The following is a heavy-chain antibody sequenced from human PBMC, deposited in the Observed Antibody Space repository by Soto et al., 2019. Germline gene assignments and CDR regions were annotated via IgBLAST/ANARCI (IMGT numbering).Heavy chain of an antibody. CDR1: GGSISSSSYY. D-gene: IGHD2-2*01. CDR3: ARRLVNWYFDL. CDR2: IYYSGST. Sequence: QLQLQESGPGLVKPSETLSLTCTVSGGSISSSSYYWGWIRQPPGKGLEWIGSIYYSGSTYYNPSLKSRVTISVDTSKNQFSLKLSSVTAADTAVYYCARRLVNWYFDLWGRGTLVTVSS. V-gene: IGHV4-39*01. J-gene: IGHJ2*01.